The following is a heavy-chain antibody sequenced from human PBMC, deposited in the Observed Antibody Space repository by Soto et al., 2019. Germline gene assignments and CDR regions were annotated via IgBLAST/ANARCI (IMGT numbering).Heavy chain of an antibody. CDR3: ARVASKPTRPGDWFDP. V-gene: IGHV5-51*01. D-gene: IGHD3-10*01. Sequence: GESLKISCQSSGYSFTTYWIAWVRQMPGKGLECMGIIYAGDSDTRYSPSFEGQVTISVDKSINTAYLQWDSLKASDTAEYYCARVASKPTRPGDWFDPWGQGTQVTVAS. J-gene: IGHJ5*02. CDR2: IYAGDSDT. CDR1: GYSFTTYW.